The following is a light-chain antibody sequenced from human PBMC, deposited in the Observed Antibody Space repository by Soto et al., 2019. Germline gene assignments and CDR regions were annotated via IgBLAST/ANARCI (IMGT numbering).Light chain of an antibody. CDR1: QSLLNSDGKTY. CDR2: EVF. J-gene: IGKJ3*01. Sequence: IVMTQSPLSLSVTPGQPASISCKTSQSLLNSDGKTYLSWFLQKPGQPPQLLIYEVFNRFSGVPERVSGSGSGTDFTLKISRVEAEDVGVYYCMQTTHFPFIFGPGTKVEIK. CDR3: MQTTHFPFI. V-gene: IGKV2D-29*01.